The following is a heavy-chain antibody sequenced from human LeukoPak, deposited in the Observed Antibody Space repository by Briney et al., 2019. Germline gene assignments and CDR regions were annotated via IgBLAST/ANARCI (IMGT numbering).Heavy chain of an antibody. D-gene: IGHD6-13*01. CDR3: AKGPSSSWYPNWFDP. V-gene: IGHV3-23*01. Sequence: GGSLRLSCAASGFTFSSYAMSWVRQAPGKGLEWVSVISGSGGSTYYADSVKGRFTISRDNSKNTLYLQMNSLRAADTAVYYCAKGPSSSWYPNWFDPWGQGTLVTVSS. CDR1: GFTFSSYA. CDR2: ISGSGGST. J-gene: IGHJ5*02.